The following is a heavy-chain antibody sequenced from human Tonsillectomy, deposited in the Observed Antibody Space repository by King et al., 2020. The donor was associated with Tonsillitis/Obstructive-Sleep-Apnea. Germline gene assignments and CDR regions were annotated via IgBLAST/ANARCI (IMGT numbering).Heavy chain of an antibody. CDR1: GFTFSNYA. CDR3: AKGPIAGEGSPYFFDY. D-gene: IGHD6-13*01. J-gene: IGHJ4*02. CDR2: ISASGGST. V-gene: IGHV3-23*04. Sequence: VQLVESGGGLVQPGGSLRLSCAASGFTFSNYAMYWVRQAPGKGLEWVSTISASGGSTYYADSVKGRFTISRDNSKKTLYLQMNSLRAEETAVYYCAKGPIAGEGSPYFFDYWGQGPLVTVSS.